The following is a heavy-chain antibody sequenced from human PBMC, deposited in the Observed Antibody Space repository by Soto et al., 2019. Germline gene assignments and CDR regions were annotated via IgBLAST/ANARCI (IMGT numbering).Heavy chain of an antibody. D-gene: IGHD3-3*01. CDR3: AREASDYDFWTRPYYHYGIDV. CDR2: INHSGSA. Sequence: QVQLQQWGAGLLKPSETLSLNCAVSGGSFSGYYWTWIRQSPEKGLEWIGGINHSGSAHYNPSLKSRVSISVDVSKRQFSLKLTSLTAADTAVYYCAREASDYDFWTRPYYHYGIDVWGQGTTVSVSS. CDR1: GGSFSGYY. V-gene: IGHV4-34*01. J-gene: IGHJ6*02.